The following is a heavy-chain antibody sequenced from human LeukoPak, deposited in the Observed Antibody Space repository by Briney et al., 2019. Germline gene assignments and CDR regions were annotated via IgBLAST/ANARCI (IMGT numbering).Heavy chain of an antibody. CDR2: ISGSGGST. CDR3: AKGVGMSSSGAIFDY. Sequence: WGVLRLSCAASGFTFSSYAMSWVRQAPGKGLEWVSAISGSGGSTYYADSVKGRFTISSDNSKSTLYLQMNSLRAEDTAVYYCAKGVGMSSSGAIFDYWGQGTLVTVSS. D-gene: IGHD1-14*01. CDR1: GFTFSSYA. J-gene: IGHJ4*02. V-gene: IGHV3-23*01.